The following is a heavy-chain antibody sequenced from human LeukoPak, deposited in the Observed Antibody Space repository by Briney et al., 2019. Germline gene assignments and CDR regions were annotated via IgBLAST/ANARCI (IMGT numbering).Heavy chain of an antibody. CDR2: IIPFLGRP. CDR1: GDPYSTYA. V-gene: IGHV1-69*04. J-gene: IGHJ4*02. D-gene: IGHD3-22*01. CDR3: ARVDHQTRDSSPH. Sequence: ASVKVSCKGSGDPYSTYAISWVRQAPGQGLEWMGKIIPFLGRPDYAQMFQGRVTITADNSTSTVYLELNSLRSEDTGVYYCARVDHQTRDSSPHWGQGTLVTVSS.